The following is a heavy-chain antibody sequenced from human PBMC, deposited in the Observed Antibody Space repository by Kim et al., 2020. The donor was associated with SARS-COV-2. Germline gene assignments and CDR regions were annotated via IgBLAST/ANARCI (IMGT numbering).Heavy chain of an antibody. CDR3: ARGDGPLDY. Sequence: GDTYSPGAVKGRFTISRENAKNSLYLQMNSLRAGDTAVYYCARGDGPLDYWGQGTLVTVSS. CDR2: GDT. V-gene: IGHV3-13*01. J-gene: IGHJ4*02.